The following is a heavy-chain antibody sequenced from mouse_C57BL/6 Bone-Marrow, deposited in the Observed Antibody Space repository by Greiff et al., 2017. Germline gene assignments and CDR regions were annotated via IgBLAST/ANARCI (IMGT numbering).Heavy chain of an antibody. D-gene: IGHD1-1*01. V-gene: IGHV1-15*01. Sequence: QVQLQQSGAELVRPGASVTLSCKASGYTFTDYEMHWVKQTPVHGLEWIGAIDPETGGTAYNQKFKGRAILTADKASSTAYMELRSLTSEDSAVYYCTRRGYYGSSPDYWGQGTTLTVSS. CDR1: GYTFTDYE. CDR3: TRRGYYGSSPDY. J-gene: IGHJ2*01. CDR2: IDPETGGT.